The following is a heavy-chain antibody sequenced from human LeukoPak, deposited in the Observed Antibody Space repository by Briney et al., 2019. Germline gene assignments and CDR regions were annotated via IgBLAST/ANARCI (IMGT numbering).Heavy chain of an antibody. Sequence: PGGSLRLSCAASGFTFSSYGMHWVRQAPGKGLEWVAFIRYDGSNKYYADSVKGRFTISRDNSKNTLYLQMNSLRAEDTAVYYCAKVTTTVKPYYYMDVWGKGTTVTVSS. D-gene: IGHD4-11*01. CDR1: GFTFSSYG. CDR3: AKVTTTVKPYYYMDV. V-gene: IGHV3-30*02. J-gene: IGHJ6*03. CDR2: IRYDGSNK.